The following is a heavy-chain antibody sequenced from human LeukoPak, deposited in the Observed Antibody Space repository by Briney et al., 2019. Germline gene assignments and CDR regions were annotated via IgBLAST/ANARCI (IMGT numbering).Heavy chain of an antibody. CDR2: ISYDGSNK. CDR3: ARSQGDVIAAADYYFDY. CDR1: GFTFSSYA. V-gene: IGHV3-30*04. Sequence: GGSLRLSCAASGFTFSSYAMYWVRQAPGKGLEWVAVISYDGSNKYYADSVKGRFTISRDNSKNTLYLQMNSLRAEDTAVYYCARSQGDVIAAADYYFDYWGQGTLVTVSS. J-gene: IGHJ4*02. D-gene: IGHD6-13*01.